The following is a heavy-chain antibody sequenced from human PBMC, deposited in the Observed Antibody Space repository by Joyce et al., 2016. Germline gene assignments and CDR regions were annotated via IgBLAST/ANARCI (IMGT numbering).Heavy chain of an antibody. D-gene: IGHD5-24*01. CDR2: TYSRSKGYK. CDR1: GDSVSSNSAA. CDR3: ARDTFKADGYFFDY. V-gene: IGHV6-1*01. Sequence: QVKLQQSGPGLVKPSQTLSLTCAISGDSVSSNSAAWNWIRQSPSRGLEWLGRTYSRSKGYKEYAVFVKSRITINPDTSKNQFSLQLNSVTPEDTAVYYCARDTFKADGYFFDYWGQGTLVTVSS. J-gene: IGHJ4*02.